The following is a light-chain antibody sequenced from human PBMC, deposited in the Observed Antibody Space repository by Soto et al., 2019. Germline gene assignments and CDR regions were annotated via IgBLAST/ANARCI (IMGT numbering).Light chain of an antibody. CDR1: SSNIGAGYD. Sequence: QSVLTQPPSVSGAPGQRVTMSGTGSSSNIGAGYDVHWFQHLPGTAPKLLIYGNINRLSGVPDRFSGSKSGTSASLAITGLQAEDEADYYCQSYDSSLSALVFGGGTKLTVL. J-gene: IGLJ3*02. V-gene: IGLV1-40*01. CDR3: QSYDSSLSALV. CDR2: GNI.